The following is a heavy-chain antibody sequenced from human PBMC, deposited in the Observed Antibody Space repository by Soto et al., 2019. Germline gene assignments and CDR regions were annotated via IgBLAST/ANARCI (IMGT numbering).Heavy chain of an antibody. D-gene: IGHD3-9*01. Sequence: QITLKESGPTLVKPTQTLTLTCTFSGFSLSTSGVGVGWIRQPPGKALEWLALIFWDDDKRYSPSLKSRLTITKGTPKNPVVLTMTNMDPVDTATYYCAHSPPYDILTGSLNYFDYWGQGTLVTVSS. J-gene: IGHJ4*02. CDR3: AHSPPYDILTGSLNYFDY. V-gene: IGHV2-5*02. CDR1: GFSLSTSGVG. CDR2: IFWDDDK.